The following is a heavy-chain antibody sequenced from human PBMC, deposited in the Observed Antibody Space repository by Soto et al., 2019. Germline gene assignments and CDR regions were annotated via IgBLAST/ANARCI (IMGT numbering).Heavy chain of an antibody. CDR2: IYPGDSDT. CDR1: GYTFTSYW. D-gene: IGHD3-22*01. V-gene: IGHV5-51*01. Sequence: KVSCKASGYTFTSYWIGWVRQMPGKGLEWMGIIYPGDSDTRYSPSFQGQVTISADKSISTAYLQWSSLKASDTAMYYCARPSESYYDSSGYYLDLAYWGQGTLVTVSS. CDR3: ARPSESYYDSSGYYLDLAY. J-gene: IGHJ4*02.